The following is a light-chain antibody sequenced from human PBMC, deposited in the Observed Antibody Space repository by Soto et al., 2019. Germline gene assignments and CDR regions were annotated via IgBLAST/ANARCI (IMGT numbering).Light chain of an antibody. CDR2: VNSDGSH. J-gene: IGLJ3*02. V-gene: IGLV4-69*01. Sequence: QLVLTQSPSASASLGASVRLTCTLSSGHSSYAIAWHQQQPEKGPRFLMKVNSDGSHIKGDGIPDRFSGSRSGTERYLTISSLQSEDEAEYYCQTWGTGSGVFGGGTKLTVL. CDR1: SGHSSYA. CDR3: QTWGTGSGV.